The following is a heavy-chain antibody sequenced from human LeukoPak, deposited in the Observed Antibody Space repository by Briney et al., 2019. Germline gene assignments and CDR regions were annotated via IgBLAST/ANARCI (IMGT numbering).Heavy chain of an antibody. D-gene: IGHD6-19*01. CDR3: AKEGLTAPGIAVAGGGYFDY. V-gene: IGHV3-23*01. CDR1: GFTFSSYA. CDR2: ISGSGGST. Sequence: GGSLRLSCAASGFTFSSYAMSWVRQAPGKGLERVSAISGSGGSTYYADSVKSRFTISRDNSKNTLYLQMNSLRAEDTAVYYCAKEGLTAPGIAVAGGGYFDYWGQGTLVTVSS. J-gene: IGHJ4*02.